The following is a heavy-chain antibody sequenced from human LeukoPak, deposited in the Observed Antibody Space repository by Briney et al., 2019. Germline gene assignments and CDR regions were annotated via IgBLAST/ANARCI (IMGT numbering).Heavy chain of an antibody. J-gene: IGHJ5*02. CDR2: IYSAGDT. V-gene: IGHV3-66*02. Sequence: GGSLRLSCAASGFTASSNFMSSVRETPGKGLERVSVIYSAGDTYYADSVKGRFTISRDNFKNTVYLQMNSLRADDTAVYYCARDSFTTSSCSTRWFDAWGQGTLVTVSS. CDR3: ARDSFTTSSCSTRWFDA. CDR1: GFTASSNF. D-gene: IGHD1-1*01.